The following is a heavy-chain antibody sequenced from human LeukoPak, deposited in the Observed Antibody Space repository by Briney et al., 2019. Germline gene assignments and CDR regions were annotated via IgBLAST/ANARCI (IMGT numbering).Heavy chain of an antibody. D-gene: IGHD3-16*02. Sequence: GGSLRLSCAASGFTFSSYEMNWVRQAPGKGLEWVSYISSSGSTIYYADSVKGRFTISRDDAKNSLYLQMNSLRAEDTAVYYCARLVFLGDWGSYRYVDYWGQGTLVTVSS. CDR2: ISSSGSTI. V-gene: IGHV3-48*03. CDR3: ARLVFLGDWGSYRYVDY. J-gene: IGHJ4*02. CDR1: GFTFSSYE.